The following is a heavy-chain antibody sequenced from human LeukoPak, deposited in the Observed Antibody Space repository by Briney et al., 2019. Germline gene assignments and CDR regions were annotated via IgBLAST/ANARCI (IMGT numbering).Heavy chain of an antibody. J-gene: IGHJ6*03. CDR2: INHSGST. V-gene: IGHV4-34*01. CDR1: GGSFSGYY. CDR3: ARVGVGYYYYMDV. D-gene: IGHD2-2*01. Sequence: PSETLSLTCAVYGGSFSGYYWSWIRQPPGKGLEWIGEINHSGSTNYNPSLKSRVTISVDTSKNQFSLKLSSVTAADTAVYYCARVGVGYYYYMDVWGKGTTVIVSS.